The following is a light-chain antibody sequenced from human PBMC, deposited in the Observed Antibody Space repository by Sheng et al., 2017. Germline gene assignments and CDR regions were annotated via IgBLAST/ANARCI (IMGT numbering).Light chain of an antibody. CDR2: TVS. V-gene: IGLV2-14*03. Sequence: QSALTQPASVSGSPGQSITISCTGTSSDVGSYNYVSLVPTTPRQSPQSHRFMTVSNRPSGVSNRFSGSKSGNTASLTISGLQAEDEADYYCSSYSSTNTLLFGGGTQADRP. J-gene: IGLJ2*01. CDR1: SSDVGSYNY. CDR3: SSYSSTNTLL.